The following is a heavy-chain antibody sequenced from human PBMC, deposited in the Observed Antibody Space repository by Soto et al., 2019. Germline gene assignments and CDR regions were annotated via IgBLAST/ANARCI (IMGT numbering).Heavy chain of an antibody. D-gene: IGHD6-13*01. CDR3: ACPGFRCSSVRYYYGMDV. Sequence: TSETLSLTCTVSGGSVSSGSYYWSWLRQPPGKGLEWIGSIYYSGSTYYNPSLKSRVTISVDTSTNQFSLNLSSVTAADTAVYYCACPGFRCSSVRYYYGMDVWGQGTTVTVSS. J-gene: IGHJ6*02. CDR2: IYYSGST. CDR1: GGSVSSGSYY. V-gene: IGHV4-39*01.